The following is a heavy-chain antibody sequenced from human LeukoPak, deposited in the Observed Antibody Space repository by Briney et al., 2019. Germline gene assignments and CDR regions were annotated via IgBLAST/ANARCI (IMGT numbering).Heavy chain of an antibody. J-gene: IGHJ6*02. V-gene: IGHV3-49*04. CDR3: TRDIVVVVAAIIYYYYGMDV. CDR1: GFTFGDYA. Sequence: GGSLRLSCTASGFTFGDYAMSWVRQAPGKGLEWVGFIRSKAYGGTTEYAASVKGRFTISGDDSKSIAYLQMNSMKTEDTAVYYCTRDIVVVVAAIIYYYYGMDVWGQGTTVTVSS. CDR2: IRSKAYGGTT. D-gene: IGHD2-15*01.